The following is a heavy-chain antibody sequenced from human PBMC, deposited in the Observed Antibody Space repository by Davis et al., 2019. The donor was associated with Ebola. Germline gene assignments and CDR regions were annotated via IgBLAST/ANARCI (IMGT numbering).Heavy chain of an antibody. CDR3: AKRRRRLCSANSCGGMDV. J-gene: IGHJ6*02. CDR1: GFTFSSYD. Sequence: GESLKISCAASGFTFSSYDMSWVRQAPGKGLEWVAGMSSDDSEEYDGRNKNYADSVQGRFIIRRDNPTNTVYLEMSSLRLEDTAIYYWAKRRRRLCSANSCGGMDVWGQGTTVTVSS. D-gene: IGHD4/OR15-4a*01. CDR2: MSSDDSEEYDGRNK. V-gene: IGHV3-30*18.